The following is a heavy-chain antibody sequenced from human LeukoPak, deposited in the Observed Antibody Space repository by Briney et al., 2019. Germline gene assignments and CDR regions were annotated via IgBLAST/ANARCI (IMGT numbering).Heavy chain of an antibody. CDR1: GYTFTGYY. Sequence: GASVKVSCKASGYTFTGYYMHWVRQAPGQGLEWMGWINPNSGGTNYAQKFRGWVTMTRDTSISTAYMELSRLRSDDTAVYYCARSDNFDWTLDYWGQGTLVTVSS. CDR3: ARSDNFDWTLDY. D-gene: IGHD3-9*01. V-gene: IGHV1-2*04. CDR2: INPNSGGT. J-gene: IGHJ4*02.